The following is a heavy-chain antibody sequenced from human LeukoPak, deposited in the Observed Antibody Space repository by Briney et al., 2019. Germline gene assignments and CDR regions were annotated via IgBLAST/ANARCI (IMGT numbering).Heavy chain of an antibody. Sequence: SETLSLTCTVSGGSISSYYWSWIRQPAGKGLEWIGRIYTSGSTNYNPSLKSRVIMSVDTSKNQFSLALRSVTAADTAVYYCARSILRYYYNASGYYPYYFDYWGQGTLVTVSS. CDR1: GGSISSYY. J-gene: IGHJ4*02. CDR2: IYTSGST. CDR3: ARSILRYYYNASGYYPYYFDY. D-gene: IGHD3-22*01. V-gene: IGHV4-4*07.